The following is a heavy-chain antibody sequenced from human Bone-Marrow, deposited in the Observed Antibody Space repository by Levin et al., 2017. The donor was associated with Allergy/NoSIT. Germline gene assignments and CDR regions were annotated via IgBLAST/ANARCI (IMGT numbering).Heavy chain of an antibody. J-gene: IGHJ5*02. CDR2: IDPSDSYT. CDR3: ARHMSVLVVYYNWFDP. CDR1: GYSFTSYW. D-gene: IGHD2-8*02. Sequence: GGSLRLSCKGSGYSFTSYWISWVRQMPGKGLEWMGRIDPSDSYTNYSPSFQGHVTISADKSISTAYLQWSSLKASDTAMYYCARHMSVLVVYYNWFDPWGQGTLVTVSS. V-gene: IGHV5-10-1*01.